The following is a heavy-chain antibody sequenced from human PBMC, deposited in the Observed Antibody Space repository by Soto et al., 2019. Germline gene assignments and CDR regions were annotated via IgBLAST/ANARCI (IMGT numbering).Heavy chain of an antibody. J-gene: IGHJ4*02. V-gene: IGHV4-59*01. D-gene: IGHD3-16*01. CDR2: VYFNGNT. CDR1: AASFSKYY. Sequence: GSLSLTCTVSAASFSKYYWTWIRQPPGKGLEWIGYVYFNGNTNYNPSLKRRVSISIDTSKNQISLTLNSVTAADTAVYYCASVTFGGVVLAHWGQGTLVTVSS. CDR3: ASVTFGGVVLAH.